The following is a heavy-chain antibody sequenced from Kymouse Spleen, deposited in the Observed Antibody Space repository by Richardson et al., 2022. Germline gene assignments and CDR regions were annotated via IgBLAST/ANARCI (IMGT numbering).Heavy chain of an antibody. V-gene: IGHV4-34*01. D-gene: IGHD6-13*01. Sequence: QVQLQQWGAGLLKPSETLSLTCAVYGGSFSGYYWSWIRQPPGKGLEWIGEINHSGSTNYNPSLKSRVTISVDTSKNQFSLKLSSVTAADTAVYYCAREAIAAAGDTTTTVWTSGAKGPRSPSPQ. CDR3: AREAIAAAGDTTTTVWTS. CDR2: INHSGST. CDR1: GGSFSGYY. J-gene: IGHJ6*02.